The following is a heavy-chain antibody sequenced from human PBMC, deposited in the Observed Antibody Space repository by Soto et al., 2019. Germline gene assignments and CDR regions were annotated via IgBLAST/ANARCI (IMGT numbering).Heavy chain of an antibody. D-gene: IGHD3-16*02. Sequence: PSQTLSLTCAISGDSVSSNSAAWNWIRQSPSRGLEWLGRTYYRSKWYNDNTVSVKSRITINPDTSKKQYSLQLKSMTTEDTTVYYCARVLDDYVWGSYRSRGDAFDIWGQGTMVTVSS. CDR2: TYYRSKWYN. V-gene: IGHV6-1*01. CDR1: GDSVSSNSAA. CDR3: ARVLDDYVWGSYRSRGDAFDI. J-gene: IGHJ3*02.